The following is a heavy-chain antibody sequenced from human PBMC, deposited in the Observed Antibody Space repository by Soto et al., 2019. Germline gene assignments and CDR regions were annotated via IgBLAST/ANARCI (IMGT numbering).Heavy chain of an antibody. CDR3: ARDNVAARLFADY. CDR1: GGTFSSYA. D-gene: IGHD6-6*01. V-gene: IGHV1-69*13. CDR2: IIPIFGTA. J-gene: IGHJ4*02. Sequence: SVKVSCKASGGTFSSYAISWVRQAPGQGLEWMGGIIPIFGTANYAQKFQGRVTITADESTSTAYMELSSLRSEDTAVYYCARDNVAARLFADYWGQGTLVTVSS.